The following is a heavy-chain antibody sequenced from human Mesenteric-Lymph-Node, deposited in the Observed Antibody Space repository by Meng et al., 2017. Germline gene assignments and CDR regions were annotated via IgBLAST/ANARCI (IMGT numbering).Heavy chain of an antibody. CDR1: GFTFSSYA. Sequence: GGSLRLSCAASGFTFSSYAMSWVRQAPGKGLEWVSAISGSGGSTYYADSVKGRFTISRDNSKNTLYLQMNSLRAEDTAVYYCARDKLTDPYYYDSSGYYYANWFDPWGQGTLVTVSS. CDR3: ARDKLTDPYYYDSSGYYYANWFDP. CDR2: ISGSGGST. V-gene: IGHV3-23*01. J-gene: IGHJ5*02. D-gene: IGHD3-22*01.